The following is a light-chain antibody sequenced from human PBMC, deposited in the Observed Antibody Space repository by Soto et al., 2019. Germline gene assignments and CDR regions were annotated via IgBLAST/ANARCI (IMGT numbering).Light chain of an antibody. J-gene: IGKJ2*01. Sequence: EIVLTQSPGTLSLSPGERATLSCRASQSVSSSYLAWYQQKPGQAPRLLIYGESSRATGIPDRFRGSGSGTDFTLTISRLEPEDFAVYYCQQYGSSPPYTFGQGTKLEIK. CDR1: QSVSSSY. V-gene: IGKV3-20*01. CDR3: QQYGSSPPYT. CDR2: GES.